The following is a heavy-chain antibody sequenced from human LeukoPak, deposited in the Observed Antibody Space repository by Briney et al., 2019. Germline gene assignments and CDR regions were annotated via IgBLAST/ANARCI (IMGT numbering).Heavy chain of an antibody. Sequence: SGTLSLTCAVSGGSISSSSYYWGWIRQPPGTGLEWIGSIYYSGSTYYNPSLKSRVTISVDTSKNQFSLKLSSVTAADTAVYYCARHVVVTAIRMNWFDPWGQGTLVTVSS. CDR3: ARHVVVTAIRMNWFDP. J-gene: IGHJ5*02. CDR2: IYYSGST. D-gene: IGHD2-21*02. CDR1: GGSISSSSYY. V-gene: IGHV4-39*07.